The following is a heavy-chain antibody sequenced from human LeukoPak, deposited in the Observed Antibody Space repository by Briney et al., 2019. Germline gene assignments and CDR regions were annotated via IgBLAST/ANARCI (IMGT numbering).Heavy chain of an antibody. J-gene: IGHJ4*02. Sequence: GGSLRLSCAASNFAFSTYAMTWVRQAPGKGLEWVSVIYSGGNTYYADSVKGRFTISRDNSKNTLYLQMNSLRAEDTAVYYCARSSGGYHFDYWGQGTLVTVSS. CDR3: ARSSGGYHFDY. CDR2: IYSGGNT. D-gene: IGHD3-22*01. V-gene: IGHV3-66*01. CDR1: NFAFSTYA.